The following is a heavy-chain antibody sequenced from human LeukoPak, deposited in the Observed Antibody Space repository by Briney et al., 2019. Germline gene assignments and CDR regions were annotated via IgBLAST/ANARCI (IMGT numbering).Heavy chain of an antibody. Sequence: ASVKVSCKASGYTFTSYGISWVRQAPGQGLEWMGWIGAYNGNTNYAQKLQGRVTMTTDTSTSTAYMELRSLRSDDTAVYYCASGGAYCSSTSCYVHSWGQGTLVTVSS. V-gene: IGHV1-18*01. CDR2: IGAYNGNT. CDR3: ASGGAYCSSTSCYVHS. J-gene: IGHJ4*02. D-gene: IGHD2-2*01. CDR1: GYTFTSYG.